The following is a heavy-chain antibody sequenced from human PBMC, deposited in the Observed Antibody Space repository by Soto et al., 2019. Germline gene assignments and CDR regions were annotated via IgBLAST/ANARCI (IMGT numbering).Heavy chain of an antibody. Sequence: EGPRRRSGAACGCSFSSYWMHWVRQGPGQRLLWLSRINPGGTVTPSADSVRGRFTVSRANAKNTLYLQINSLTAPVPSLYYCASGTLTSVDMVDYWGQGTLVTVSS. J-gene: IGHJ4*02. CDR2: INPGGTVT. CDR1: GCSFSSYW. CDR3: ASGTLTSVDMVDY. D-gene: IGHD5-12*01. V-gene: IGHV3-74*03.